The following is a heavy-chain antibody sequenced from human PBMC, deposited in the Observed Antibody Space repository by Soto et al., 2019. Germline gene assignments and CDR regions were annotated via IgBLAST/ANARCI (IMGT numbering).Heavy chain of an antibody. J-gene: IGHJ4*02. CDR2: IYYSGST. V-gene: IGHV4-61*01. D-gene: IGHD3-22*01. Sequence: PSETLSLTCTVSGGSISNGYYYWSWIRQPPGKGLEWIGYIYYSGSTNYNPSLKSRVTISVDTSKNQFSLKLSSVTAADTAVYYCARDRGSHYYDSSGYAFDYWGQGTLVTVSS. CDR1: GGSISNGYYY. CDR3: ARDRGSHYYDSSGYAFDY.